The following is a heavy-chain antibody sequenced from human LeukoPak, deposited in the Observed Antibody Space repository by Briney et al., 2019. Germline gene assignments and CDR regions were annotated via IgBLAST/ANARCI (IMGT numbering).Heavy chain of an antibody. D-gene: IGHD2-2*01. CDR1: GGSISTYY. V-gene: IGHV4-39*01. J-gene: IGHJ5*02. CDR3: ARAGSSNWFDP. Sequence: SETLSLTCTVSGGSISTYYWGWIRQPPGKGLEWIGSIYYSGSTNYNPSLKSRVTISVDTSKNQFSLQLNSVTPEDTAVYYCARAGSSNWFDPWGQGTLVTVSS. CDR2: IYYSGST.